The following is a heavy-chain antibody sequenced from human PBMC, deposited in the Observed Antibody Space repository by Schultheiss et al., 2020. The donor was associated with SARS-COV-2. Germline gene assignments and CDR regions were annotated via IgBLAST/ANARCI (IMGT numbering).Heavy chain of an antibody. CDR1: GGSFSGYY. CDR2: IYTSGST. CDR3: TRGPVTNCAGADCLPRF. V-gene: IGHV4-59*10. J-gene: IGHJ1*01. D-gene: IGHD2-21*02. Sequence: SETLSLTCAVYGGSFSGYYWSWIRQPPGKGLEWIGRIYTSGSTYYNPSLRSRVSISLDTSQNRVSLILTSVTAADTAVYYCTRGPVTNCAGADCLPRFWGQGTLVTVSS.